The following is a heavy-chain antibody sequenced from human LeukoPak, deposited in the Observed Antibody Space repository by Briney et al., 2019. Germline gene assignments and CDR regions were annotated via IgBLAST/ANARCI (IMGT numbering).Heavy chain of an antibody. Sequence: PGGSLRLSCAASGFTVSSNYMSWVRQAPGKGLEWIGSIYYSGSTYYNPSLKSRVTISVDTSKNQFSLKLSSVTAADTAAYYCASLYYWGQGTLVTVSS. CDR1: GFTVSSNY. D-gene: IGHD3-16*01. V-gene: IGHV4-59*05. CDR2: IYYSGST. CDR3: ASLYY. J-gene: IGHJ4*02.